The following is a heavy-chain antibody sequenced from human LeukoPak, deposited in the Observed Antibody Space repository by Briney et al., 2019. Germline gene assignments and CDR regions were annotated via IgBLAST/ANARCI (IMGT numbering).Heavy chain of an antibody. J-gene: IGHJ4*02. D-gene: IGHD1-26*01. CDR3: ARGSEEGATDY. CDR1: GFTFSSSA. CDR2: ISGSGGTT. V-gene: IGHV3-23*01. Sequence: GGSLRLSCAASGFTFSSSALSWVRQAPGKGLEWVSTISGSGGTTYYTDSVKGRFTISRDNSKNTLYLQMYSLRAEDTAVYYCARGSEEGATDYWGQGTLVTVSS.